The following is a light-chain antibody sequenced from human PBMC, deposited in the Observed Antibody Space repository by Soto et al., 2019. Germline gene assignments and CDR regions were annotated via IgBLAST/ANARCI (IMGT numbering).Light chain of an antibody. CDR2: SNN. J-gene: IGLJ2*01. CDR3: AAWDDSLNGPI. CDR1: SSNIGSNT. V-gene: IGLV1-44*01. Sequence: QSVLTQPPSASGTPGQRVTISCSGSSSNIGSNTVNWYQQLPGTAPKLLIYSNNQRPSGVPDRFSGSQSGTSASLAISGLQSEDEADYYCAAWDDSLNGPIFGGGTQLTVL.